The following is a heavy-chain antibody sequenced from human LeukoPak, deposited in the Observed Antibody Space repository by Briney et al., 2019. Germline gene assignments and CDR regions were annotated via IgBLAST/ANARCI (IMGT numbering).Heavy chain of an antibody. Sequence: AASVKVSCKASGYTFTGYYMHWVRQAPGQGLEWMGWINPNSGGTNYAQKFQGRVTMTRDTSFSTAYMELSRLRPDDTAVYYCARLYYGSGSPFDYWGQGTLVTVSS. D-gene: IGHD3-10*01. CDR3: ARLYYGSGSPFDY. CDR2: INPNSGGT. J-gene: IGHJ4*02. V-gene: IGHV1-2*02. CDR1: GYTFTGYY.